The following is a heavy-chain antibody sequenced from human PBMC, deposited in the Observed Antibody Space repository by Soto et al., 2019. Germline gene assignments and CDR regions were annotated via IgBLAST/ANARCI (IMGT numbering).Heavy chain of an antibody. J-gene: IGHJ4*02. V-gene: IGHV1-69*13. CDR1: GGTFSSYA. D-gene: IGHD4-17*01. CDR2: IIPIFGTA. Sequence: SVKVSCKASGGTFSSYAISWVRQAPGQGLEWMGGIIPIFGTANYAQKFQGRVTITADESTSTAYMELSSLRSEDTAVYYCARGELSYGDAPRNDYWGQGTLVTVSS. CDR3: ARGELSYGDAPRNDY.